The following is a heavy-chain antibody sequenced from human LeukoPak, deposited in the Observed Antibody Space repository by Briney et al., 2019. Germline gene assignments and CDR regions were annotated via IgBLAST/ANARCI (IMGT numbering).Heavy chain of an antibody. CDR1: GGSFSGYY. D-gene: IGHD3-3*01. Sequence: SETLSLTCTVYGGSFSGYYSSWIRQPPGEGLEWIGEINHSGSTNYNPSLKSRVTISVDTSKNQFSLKLSSVTAADTAVYYCARLKTIFGTFDYWGRRTLVTVSS. CDR3: ARLKTIFGTFDY. J-gene: IGHJ4*02. V-gene: IGHV4-34*01. CDR2: INHSGST.